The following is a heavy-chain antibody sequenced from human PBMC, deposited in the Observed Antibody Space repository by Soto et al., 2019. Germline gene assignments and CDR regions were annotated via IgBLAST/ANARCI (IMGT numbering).Heavy chain of an antibody. CDR2: IKSKTDGGTT. V-gene: IGHV3-15*07. J-gene: IGHJ6*02. D-gene: IGHD3-22*01. CDR3: TTDLTYYYDSSGLGV. CDR1: GFTFSNAW. Sequence: GGSLRLCCAASGFTFSNAWMNWVRQAPGKGLEWVGRIKSKTDGGTTDYAAPVKGRFTISRDDSKNTLYLQMNSLKTEDTAVYYCTTDLTYYYDSSGLGVWGQGTTVTVSS.